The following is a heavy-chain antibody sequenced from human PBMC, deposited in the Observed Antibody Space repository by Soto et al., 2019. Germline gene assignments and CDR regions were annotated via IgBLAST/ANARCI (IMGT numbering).Heavy chain of an antibody. CDR3: ARAGERELRLHYCYGMDV. CDR1: GYTFTSYG. Sequence: QVQLVQSGAEVKKPGASVKVSCKASGYTFTSYGISWVRQAPGQGLEWMGWISAYNGNTNYAQKLKGRVTMTTRTSTSKAYMEMRSLRSDVTAVYYCARAGERELRLHYCYGMDVWGQGTTVTVSS. J-gene: IGHJ6*02. CDR2: ISAYNGNT. V-gene: IGHV1-18*04. D-gene: IGHD1-7*01.